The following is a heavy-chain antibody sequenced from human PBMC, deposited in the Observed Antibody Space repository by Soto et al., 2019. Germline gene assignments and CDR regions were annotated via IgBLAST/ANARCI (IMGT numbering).Heavy chain of an antibody. D-gene: IGHD3-10*02. Sequence: GGSLRLSCAASGFTFSSYAMSWVRQAPGKGLEWVSAISGSGGSTYYADSVKGRFTISRDNSKNTLYLQMNSLRAEDTAVYYCAKGHLFGVLGGGFDPWGQGTLVTVSS. J-gene: IGHJ5*02. CDR3: AKGHLFGVLGGGFDP. CDR1: GFTFSSYA. V-gene: IGHV3-23*01. CDR2: ISGSGGST.